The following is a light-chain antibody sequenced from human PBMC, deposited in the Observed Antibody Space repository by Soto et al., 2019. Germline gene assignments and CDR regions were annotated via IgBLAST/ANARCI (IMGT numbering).Light chain of an antibody. Sequence: DIVMTQSPLSLPVTPGEPASISCRSSQSLLHSNGYNYLDWYLQKPGQSPQVLIYLGSNRASGVPDRFSGSESGTDFTLKISRVEAEDVGVYYCMQALQTPPTFGQGTKVEIK. V-gene: IGKV2-28*01. J-gene: IGKJ1*01. CDR2: LGS. CDR1: QSLLHSNGYNY. CDR3: MQALQTPPT.